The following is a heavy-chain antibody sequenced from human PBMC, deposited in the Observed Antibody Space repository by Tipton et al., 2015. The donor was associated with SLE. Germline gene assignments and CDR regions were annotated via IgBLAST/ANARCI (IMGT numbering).Heavy chain of an antibody. D-gene: IGHD2-8*01. J-gene: IGHJ4*02. Sequence: LRLSCTVSGASISSYYWSWIRQPPGKGLEWIGYVYDIEFTNYNPSLKSRVTISLDTSKNQFSLKLSSVTAADTAVFYCARHRGYFTVSDYIDYWGQGTLVTVSS. CDR2: VYDIEFT. CDR1: GASISSYY. CDR3: ARHRGYFTVSDYIDY. V-gene: IGHV4-59*08.